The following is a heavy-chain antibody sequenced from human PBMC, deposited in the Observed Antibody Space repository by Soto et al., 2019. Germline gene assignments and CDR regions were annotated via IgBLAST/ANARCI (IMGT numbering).Heavy chain of an antibody. CDR1: GGSISSSSYY. D-gene: IGHD6-13*01. Sequence: QLQLQESGPGLVKPSESLSLTCTVSGGSISSSSYYWGWIRQTPGKGLESIGSIYYSGSTYYNPSLKSRVTISVDTSKNQFSLKLSSVTAADTAVYYCAAGSSSSPLYFDYWGQGTLVTVSS. J-gene: IGHJ4*02. V-gene: IGHV4-39*01. CDR3: AAGSSSSPLYFDY. CDR2: IYYSGST.